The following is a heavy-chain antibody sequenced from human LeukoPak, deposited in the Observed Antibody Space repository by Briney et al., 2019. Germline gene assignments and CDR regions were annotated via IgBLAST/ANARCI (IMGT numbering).Heavy chain of an antibody. CDR1: GYTFTSYA. Sequence: ASVKVSCKASGYTFTSYAMHWARQAPGQRLEWMGWINAGNGNTKYSQKFQGRVTITRDTSASTAHMELSSLRSEDTAVYYCARDRLLGCNWFDPWGQGTLVTVSS. J-gene: IGHJ5*02. CDR2: INAGNGNT. D-gene: IGHD3-22*01. V-gene: IGHV1-3*01. CDR3: ARDRLLGCNWFDP.